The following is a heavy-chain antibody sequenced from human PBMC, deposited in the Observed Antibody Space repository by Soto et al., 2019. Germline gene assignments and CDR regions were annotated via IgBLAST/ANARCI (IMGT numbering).Heavy chain of an antibody. D-gene: IGHD2-2*01. J-gene: IGHJ6*02. Sequence: SVKVSCKAPGGALIDYSFSWMRQAPGQGLEWLGGIVPTSGGPNSAQKFHDRLTITADRSTGTVTMQLSSLTSDDTAVYYCARVGIRLIPADLGGGYHFQGLDVWGQGTTVTVSS. CDR2: IVPTSGGP. CDR1: GGALIDYS. CDR3: ARVGIRLIPADLGGGYHFQGLDV. V-gene: IGHV1-69*06.